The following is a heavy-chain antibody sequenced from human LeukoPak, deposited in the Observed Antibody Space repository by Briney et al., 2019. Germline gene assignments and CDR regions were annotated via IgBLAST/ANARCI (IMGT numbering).Heavy chain of an antibody. CDR3: ARGQEWWTPEMYYYGSGSYYTENDY. CDR2: MNPDRGNT. Sequence: ASVKVSCKASGYTFTSYDINWVRQATGQGLEWMGWMNPDRGNTGYAQKFQGRVTMTRNTSISTAYMELSSLRSEDTAVYYCARGQEWWTPEMYYYGSGSYYTENDYWGQGTLVTVSS. J-gene: IGHJ4*02. CDR1: GYTFTSYD. D-gene: IGHD3-10*01. V-gene: IGHV1-8*01.